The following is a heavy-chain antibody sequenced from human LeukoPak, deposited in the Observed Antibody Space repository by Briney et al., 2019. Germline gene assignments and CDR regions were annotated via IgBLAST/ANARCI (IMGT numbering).Heavy chain of an antibody. CDR1: GFTFSNYA. D-gene: IGHD3-9*01. CDR2: ISYDGSNR. CDR3: ARDGPHYDIDY. J-gene: IGHJ4*02. V-gene: IGHV3-30*04. Sequence: GRSLRLSCAASGFTFSNYAMHWVRQAPGKGLEWVAIISYDGSNRYYADSVKGRFTISRDNSKNTLYLQMNSLRADDTAVYYCARDGPHYDIDYWGQGTLVTVSS.